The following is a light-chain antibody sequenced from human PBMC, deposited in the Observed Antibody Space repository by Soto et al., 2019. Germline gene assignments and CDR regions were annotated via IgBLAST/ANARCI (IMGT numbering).Light chain of an antibody. Sequence: EIVLTQSPGTLSWSPGERATLSCRASQSVSSSSLAWYQLKPGQAPRLLIYGASSRATGIPDRFSGSGSGTDFTLTISRLEPEDFAVYYCQQYGSSPGTFGQGTKVEIK. CDR1: QSVSSSS. CDR2: GAS. J-gene: IGKJ1*01. V-gene: IGKV3-20*01. CDR3: QQYGSSPGT.